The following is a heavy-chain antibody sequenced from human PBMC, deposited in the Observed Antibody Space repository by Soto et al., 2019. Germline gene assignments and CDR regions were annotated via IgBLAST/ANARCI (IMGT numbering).Heavy chain of an antibody. Sequence: QLQLQESGPGLVKPSETLSLTCTVSGGSISSSSYYWGWIRQPPGKGLEWIGSIYYSGSTYYNPSLKSRVTISVDTSKNQFSLKLSSVTAADTAVYYCASKSDFWSGYWYYYGMDVWGQGTTVTVSS. CDR1: GGSISSSSYY. V-gene: IGHV4-39*01. CDR3: ASKSDFWSGYWYYYGMDV. CDR2: IYYSGST. D-gene: IGHD3-3*01. J-gene: IGHJ6*02.